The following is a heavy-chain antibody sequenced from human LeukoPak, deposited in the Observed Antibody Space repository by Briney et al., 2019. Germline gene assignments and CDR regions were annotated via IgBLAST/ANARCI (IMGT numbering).Heavy chain of an antibody. J-gene: IGHJ4*02. CDR1: GFTFSSYA. V-gene: IGHV3-23*01. Sequence: GGSLRVSCAASGFTFSSYAMSWVRQAPGKGLEWVSAISGSGGSTYYADSVKGRFTISRDNSKNTLYPQMNSLRAEDTAVYYCAKPLNSGTTLMGSIDYWGQGTLVTVSS. D-gene: IGHD1-7*01. CDR2: ISGSGGST. CDR3: AKPLNSGTTLMGSIDY.